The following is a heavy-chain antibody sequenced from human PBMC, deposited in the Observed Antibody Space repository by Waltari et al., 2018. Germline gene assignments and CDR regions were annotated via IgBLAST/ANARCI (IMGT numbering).Heavy chain of an antibody. CDR3: ARLYGSNSY. Sequence: QVQLQESGPGLVKPSETLSLTCAVSGGSFSRYWWGWIRQPPGKGLEWIGSISGSSGSTEYNPSLKSRATISRDTSKNQFSLKLSSVTAADTAVYYCARLYGSNSYWGQGVLVTVSS. J-gene: IGHJ4*02. CDR1: GGSFSRYW. D-gene: IGHD4-17*01. CDR2: ISGSSGST. V-gene: IGHV4-39*07.